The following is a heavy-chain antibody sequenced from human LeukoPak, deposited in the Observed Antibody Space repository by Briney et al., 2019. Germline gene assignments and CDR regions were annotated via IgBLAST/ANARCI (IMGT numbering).Heavy chain of an antibody. D-gene: IGHD2-2*02. J-gene: IGHJ6*02. Sequence: AGGSLRLSCAASGFTVSSNYMSWVRQAPGKGLEWVSAISGSGGSTYYADSVKGRFTISRDNSKNTLYLQMNSLRAEDTAVYYCAKPGEGYCSSTSCYRPLSRKYYYYYGMDVWGQGTTVTVSS. CDR1: GFTVSSNY. CDR2: ISGSGGST. CDR3: AKPGEGYCSSTSCYRPLSRKYYYYYGMDV. V-gene: IGHV3-23*01.